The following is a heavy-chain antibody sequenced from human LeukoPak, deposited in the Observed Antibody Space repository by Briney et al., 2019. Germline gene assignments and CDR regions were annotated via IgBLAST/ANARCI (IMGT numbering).Heavy chain of an antibody. V-gene: IGHV3-33*06. CDR2: IWYDGSNK. D-gene: IGHD4-17*01. Sequence: QPGGSLRLSCVASGFTFSTCNMHWVRQAPGKGLEWVALIWYDGSNKYYADSVKGRFTISRDNSKNTLYLQMNSLRAEDTAVYYCAKDSNDYGDYNYFDYWSQGTLVTVSS. J-gene: IGHJ4*02. CDR3: AKDSNDYGDYNYFDY. CDR1: GFTFSTCN.